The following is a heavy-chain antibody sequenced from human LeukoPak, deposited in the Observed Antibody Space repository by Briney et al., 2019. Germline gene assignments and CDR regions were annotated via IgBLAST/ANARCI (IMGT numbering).Heavy chain of an antibody. Sequence: GGSLRLSCAASGFTFSNYEMNWLRQAPGKGLEWISHLSNTGDIIHYADSVEGRFTISRDNAKSSLYLQMNSLRAEDTAVYYCATDATAAVGTVYMDVWGKGTTVTISS. D-gene: IGHD6-13*01. CDR1: GFTFSNYE. CDR3: ATDATAAVGTVYMDV. J-gene: IGHJ6*03. V-gene: IGHV3-48*03. CDR2: LSNTGDII.